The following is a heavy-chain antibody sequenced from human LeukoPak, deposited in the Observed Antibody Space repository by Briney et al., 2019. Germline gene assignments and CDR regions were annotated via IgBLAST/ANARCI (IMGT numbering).Heavy chain of an antibody. CDR1: GFTFTNAW. Sequence: PGGSLRLSCVASGFTFTNAWMSWVRQAPGKGLEWVGRIKRKSDGGTTDYAAPVKGRFTISRDNAKNSLYLQMNSLRAEDTAVYYCAREENFLIDDYWGQGTLVTVSS. V-gene: IGHV3-15*01. CDR2: IKRKSDGGTT. J-gene: IGHJ4*02. D-gene: IGHD1-7*01. CDR3: AREENFLIDDY.